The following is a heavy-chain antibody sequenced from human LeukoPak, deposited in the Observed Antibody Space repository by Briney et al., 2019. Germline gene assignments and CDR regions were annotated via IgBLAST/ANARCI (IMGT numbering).Heavy chain of an antibody. CDR2: INPNSGDT. CDR3: ARSPHILTGENFDY. D-gene: IGHD3-9*01. J-gene: IGHJ4*02. CDR1: GYTFTAYY. Sequence: ASVKVSCTASGYTFTAYYMHWVRQAPGQGLEWMGWINPNSGDTNYAQKFQDRVSMTRDTSISTAYMHLSRLRSDDTAVYYCARSPHILTGENFDYWGQGTLLTVSS. V-gene: IGHV1-2*02.